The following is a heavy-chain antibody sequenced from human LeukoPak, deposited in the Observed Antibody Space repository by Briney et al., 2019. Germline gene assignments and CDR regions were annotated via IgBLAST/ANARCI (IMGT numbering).Heavy chain of an antibody. CDR1: GASISTYY. CDR3: ARQAAVAGLIDY. J-gene: IGHJ4*02. CDR2: IYYSVST. D-gene: IGHD6-19*01. V-gene: IGHV4-59*08. Sequence: SETLSLTCTVSGASISTYYWSWIRQHPGKGLEWIGYIYYSVSTNYSPSLKSRVTISVDPSKNQFSLKLSAVTAADTAVYYCARQAAVAGLIDYWGQGTLVTVSS.